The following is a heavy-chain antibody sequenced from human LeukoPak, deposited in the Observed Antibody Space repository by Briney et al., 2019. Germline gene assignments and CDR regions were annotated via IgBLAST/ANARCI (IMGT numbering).Heavy chain of an antibody. J-gene: IGHJ4*02. CDR1: GYTFTSYG. CDR3: ARVKGSGSYYNYFDY. D-gene: IGHD3-10*01. Sequence: ASVKVSCKASGYTFTSYGISWVRQAPGQGLEWMGWINPNSGGTNYAQKFQGRVTMTRDTSISTAYMELSRLRSDDTAVYYCARVKGSGSYYNYFDYWGQGTLVTVSS. CDR2: INPNSGGT. V-gene: IGHV1-2*02.